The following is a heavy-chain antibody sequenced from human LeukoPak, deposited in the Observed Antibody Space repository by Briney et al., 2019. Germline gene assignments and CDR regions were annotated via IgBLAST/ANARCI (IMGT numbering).Heavy chain of an antibody. V-gene: IGHV3-48*03. CDR3: AREPTIPYFDY. CDR1: GFTFSTYE. D-gene: IGHD4/OR15-4a*01. CDR2: ISSSGTVI. Sequence: GGSLRLSCAASGFTFSTYEMNRVRQAPGKGLEWVSYISSSGTVIYYADSVKGRFTISRDNAKKSPYLQMNSLRAEDTAVYYCAREPTIPYFDYWGQGTLVTVPS. J-gene: IGHJ4*02.